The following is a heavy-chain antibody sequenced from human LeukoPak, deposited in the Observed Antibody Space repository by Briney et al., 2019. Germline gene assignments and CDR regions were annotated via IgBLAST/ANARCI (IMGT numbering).Heavy chain of an antibody. CDR1: GFTFSSYW. V-gene: IGHV3-74*01. J-gene: IGHJ5*02. CDR3: ARGFGNWPGSP. CDR2: INSDGSST. D-gene: IGHD1-1*01. Sequence: PGGSLRLPCAASGFTFSSYWMHWVRQAPGKGLVWVSRINSDGSSTSYADSVKGRFTISRDNAKNTLYLQMNSLRAEDTAVYYCARGFGNWPGSPWGQGTLVTVSS.